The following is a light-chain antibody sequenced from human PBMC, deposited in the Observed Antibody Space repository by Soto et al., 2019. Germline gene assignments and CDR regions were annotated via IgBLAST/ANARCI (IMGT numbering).Light chain of an antibody. J-gene: IGKJ1*01. CDR3: RQYGSSHRT. Sequence: EIVLTPSPGTLSLSPGERANLSCRTSQSVSSNYLAWYQQKPGQAPRLLIYGASSRATGIPDRFSGSGSGTDFTLTISRLEPEDLAVYYCRQYGSSHRTFGQGTKVDIK. V-gene: IGKV3-20*01. CDR2: GAS. CDR1: QSVSSNY.